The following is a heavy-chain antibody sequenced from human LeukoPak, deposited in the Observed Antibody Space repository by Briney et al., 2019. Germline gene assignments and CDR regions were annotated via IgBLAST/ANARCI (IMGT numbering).Heavy chain of an antibody. V-gene: IGHV3-11*01. CDR1: GFTVSSNY. Sequence: GGSLRLSCAASGFTVSSNYMSWIRQAPGKGLEWVSYISSSGSTIYYADSVKGRFTISRDNAKNSLYLQMNSLRAEDTAVYYCARTYGSGGYYLYWGQGTLVTVSS. J-gene: IGHJ4*02. CDR2: ISSSGSTI. D-gene: IGHD3-10*01. CDR3: ARTYGSGGYYLY.